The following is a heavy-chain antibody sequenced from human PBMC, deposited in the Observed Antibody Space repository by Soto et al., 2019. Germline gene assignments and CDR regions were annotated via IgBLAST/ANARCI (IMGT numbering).Heavy chain of an antibody. D-gene: IGHD5-12*01. J-gene: IGHJ4*02. V-gene: IGHV4-59*01. CDR1: GGSISSYS. CDR3: AREGMATIVFDY. CDR2: TYYRGRT. Sequence: QEQLQESGPGLVKPSETLSLTCTVSGGSISSYSWSWTRQPPGKGLEGIGYTYYRGRTNYNPSLKSRVTIAVDTSKNQFSLKLSSVTAAETAVYYCAREGMATIVFDYWGQGTLLTVSS.